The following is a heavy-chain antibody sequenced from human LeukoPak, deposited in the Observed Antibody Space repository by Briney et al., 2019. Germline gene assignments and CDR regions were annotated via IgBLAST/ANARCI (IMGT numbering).Heavy chain of an antibody. J-gene: IGHJ4*02. Sequence: VASVKVSCKASGYTFTGYYMHWVRQAPGQGLEWMGWINPNSGGTNYAQKFQGRVTMTRDTSISTAYMELSRLRYDDTAVYYCARGGYGSVLRGYYFDYWGQGTLVTVSS. D-gene: IGHD3-10*01. V-gene: IGHV1-2*02. CDR1: GYTFTGYY. CDR3: ARGGYGSVLRGYYFDY. CDR2: INPNSGGT.